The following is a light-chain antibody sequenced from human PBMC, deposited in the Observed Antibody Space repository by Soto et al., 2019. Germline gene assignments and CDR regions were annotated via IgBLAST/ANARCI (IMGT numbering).Light chain of an antibody. CDR1: QSVSSN. CDR3: QQYVNWPPKYT. CDR2: GAS. Sequence: DIVMTQSPATLSVSPGERATLSCRASQSVSSNLAWYQQIPGQAPRLLIYGASTRATGVPARFSGSGSGTEFTLTISSLQSEDFAVYYCQQYVNWPPKYTFGQGTKLEIK. J-gene: IGKJ2*01. V-gene: IGKV3-15*01.